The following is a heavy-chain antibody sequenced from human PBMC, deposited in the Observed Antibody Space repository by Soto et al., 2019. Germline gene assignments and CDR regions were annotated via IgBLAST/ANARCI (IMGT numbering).Heavy chain of an antibody. Sequence: GSLRLSCAASGFTFSSYAMSWVRQAPGKGLEWVSAISGSGGSTYYADSVKDRFTISRDNSKNTLYLQMNSLRAEDTAVYYCAKDRAAMVTAPYYGMDVWGQGTTVTVSS. CDR1: GFTFSSYA. D-gene: IGHD5-18*01. CDR2: ISGSGGST. CDR3: AKDRAAMVTAPYYGMDV. J-gene: IGHJ6*02. V-gene: IGHV3-23*01.